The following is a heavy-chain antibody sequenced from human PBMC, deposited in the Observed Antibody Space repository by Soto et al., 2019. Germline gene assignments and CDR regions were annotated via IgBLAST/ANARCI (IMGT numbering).Heavy chain of an antibody. D-gene: IGHD2-2*01. CDR2: IFSNDDK. V-gene: IGHV2-26*01. J-gene: IGHJ5*02. CDR1: GLSLTNGRLG. Sequence: GPTLVITPDTLTLTCTVSGLSLTNGRLGVSWIRQPPGKALEWLAHIFSNDDKSYSTSLKSRLTISKDISRSQVVLTMTNMDHVDSATYYCAPITDCSRTDCYLASFDPWGQGTLVTVSS. CDR3: APITDCSRTDCYLASFDP.